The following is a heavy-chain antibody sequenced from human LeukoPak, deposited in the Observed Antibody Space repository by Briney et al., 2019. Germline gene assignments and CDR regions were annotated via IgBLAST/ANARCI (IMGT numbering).Heavy chain of an antibody. CDR3: ARDVKLRSMVSLYYYYGMDV. CDR2: ISAHNGNT. D-gene: IGHD1-1*01. J-gene: IGHJ6*02. V-gene: IGHV1-18*01. Sequence: ASVKVSCKASGYTFTSYGISWVRQAPGQGLEWMGWISAHNGNTNYAQKLQGRVTMTTDTSTSTAYMELRSLRSDDTAVYYCARDVKLRSMVSLYYYYGMDVWGQGTTVTVSS. CDR1: GYTFTSYG.